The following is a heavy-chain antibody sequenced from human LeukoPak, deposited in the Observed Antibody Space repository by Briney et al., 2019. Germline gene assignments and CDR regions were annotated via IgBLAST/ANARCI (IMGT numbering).Heavy chain of an antibody. D-gene: IGHD1-26*01. CDR2: IRYDGSNK. Sequence: GSLKLSCAASGFTFSSYGMHWVRQAPGKGLEWVAFIRYDGSNKYYADSVKGRFTISRDNSKNTLYLQMNSLRAEDTAVYYCAKCIGGAPYYFDYWGQGTLVTVSS. CDR3: AKCIGGAPYYFDY. CDR1: GFTFSSYG. J-gene: IGHJ4*02. V-gene: IGHV3-30*02.